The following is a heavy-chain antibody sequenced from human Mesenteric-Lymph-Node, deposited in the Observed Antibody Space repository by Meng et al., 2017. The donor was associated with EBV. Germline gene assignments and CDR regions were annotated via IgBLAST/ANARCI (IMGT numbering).Heavy chain of an antibody. V-gene: IGHV4-59*01. CDR2: IYHSGST. CDR1: GGSISSSY. J-gene: IGHJ4*02. CDR3: ARDSSGYYFYDY. D-gene: IGHD3-22*01. Sequence: VKHQEWCPVLVQSSETLSLTCTVSGGSISSSYWSWIRRPPGKGLEWIGYIYHSGSTNYNPSLKSRVSFSIDTSKNQFSLKLSSVTAADTAVYYCARDSSGYYFYDYWGQGSLVTVSS.